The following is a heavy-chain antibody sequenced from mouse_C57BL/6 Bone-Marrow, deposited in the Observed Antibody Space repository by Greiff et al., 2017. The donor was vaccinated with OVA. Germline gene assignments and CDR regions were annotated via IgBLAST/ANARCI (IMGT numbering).Heavy chain of an antibody. Sequence: VQLQESGAELVRPGASVTLSCKASGYTFTDYEMHWVKQTPVHGLEWIGAIDPETGGTAYNQKFKGKAILTADKSSSTAYMELRSLPSEDSAVYYCTRGNIGYSNLDYWGQGTTLTVSS. V-gene: IGHV1-15*01. CDR3: TRGNIGYSNLDY. D-gene: IGHD2-5*01. J-gene: IGHJ2*01. CDR2: IDPETGGT. CDR1: GYTFTDYE.